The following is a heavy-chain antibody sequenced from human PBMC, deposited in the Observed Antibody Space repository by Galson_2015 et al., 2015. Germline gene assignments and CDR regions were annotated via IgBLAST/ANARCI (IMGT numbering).Heavy chain of an antibody. CDR1: AFTFSSYG. J-gene: IGHJ3*02. V-gene: IGHV3-30*18. CDR3: AKGYDSSGNDAFDI. Sequence: SLRLSCAASAFTFSSYGMHWVRQAPDKGLEWVALISFDGSNKYYADSVKGRFTISRDNSKNTLYLQMNSLRAEDTAVYYCAKGYDSSGNDAFDIWGQGTM. CDR2: ISFDGSNK. D-gene: IGHD3-22*01.